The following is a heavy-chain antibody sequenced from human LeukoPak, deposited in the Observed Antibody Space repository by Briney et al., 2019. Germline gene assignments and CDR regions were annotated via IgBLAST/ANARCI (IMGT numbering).Heavy chain of an antibody. V-gene: IGHV3-23*01. CDR1: GFTFSRYA. J-gene: IGHJ4*02. Sequence: PGGSLRLSCAASGFTFSRYAMSWVRQAPGKGLEWVSAISGSGTITYYAHSAKGRFTISRDNSKDPLYLQMKSLRAEDTAIYFCAILTTHSSSSQFDYWGQGTLVTVSS. CDR2: ISGSGTIT. CDR3: AILTTHSSSSQFDY. D-gene: IGHD6-6*01.